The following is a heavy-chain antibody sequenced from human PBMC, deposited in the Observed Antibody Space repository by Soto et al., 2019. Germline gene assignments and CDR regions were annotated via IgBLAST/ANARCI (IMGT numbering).Heavy chain of an antibody. CDR3: AKDSAMTTVTTHYYYGMDV. Sequence: GGSLRLSCAASGFTFSSYAMSLVRQAPGKGLEWVSAISGSGGSTYYADSVKGRFTISRDNSKNTLYLQMNSLRAEDTAVYYCAKDSAMTTVTTHYYYGMDVWGQGTTVTVSS. CDR2: ISGSGGST. V-gene: IGHV3-23*01. J-gene: IGHJ6*02. D-gene: IGHD4-17*01. CDR1: GFTFSSYA.